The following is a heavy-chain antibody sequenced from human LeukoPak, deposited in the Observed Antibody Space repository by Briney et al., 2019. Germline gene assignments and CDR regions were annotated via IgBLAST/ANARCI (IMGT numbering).Heavy chain of an antibody. D-gene: IGHD1-26*01. V-gene: IGHV4-59*01. Sequence: SETLSLTCTVSSGSISSYYWSWIRQPPGKGLEWIGYIYYSGSTNYNPSLKSRVTISVDTSKNQFSLKLSSVTAADTAVYYCARLGDIVGAANWFDPWGQGTLVTVSS. CDR1: SGSISSYY. CDR2: IYYSGST. CDR3: ARLGDIVGAANWFDP. J-gene: IGHJ5*02.